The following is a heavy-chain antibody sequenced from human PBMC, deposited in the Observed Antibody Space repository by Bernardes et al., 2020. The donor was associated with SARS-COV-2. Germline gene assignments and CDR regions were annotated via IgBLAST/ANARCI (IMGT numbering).Heavy chain of an antibody. CDR3: ARGLDIAVVAAPYTYGLEV. Sequence: SEPLSLTCAVYGESFSGYYWSWIRQPPGKGLEWIGEINHSGSTNYNPSLKSRVTISQDTSKNQFSLKLNSVTAADTAVYYCARGLDIAVVAAPYTYGLEVWGQGTTVTVSS. CDR1: GESFSGYY. J-gene: IGHJ6*02. CDR2: INHSGST. D-gene: IGHD2-15*01. V-gene: IGHV4-34*01.